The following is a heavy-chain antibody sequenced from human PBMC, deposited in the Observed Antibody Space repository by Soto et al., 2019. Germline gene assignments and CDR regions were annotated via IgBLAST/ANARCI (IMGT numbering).Heavy chain of an antibody. CDR1: GASIKSGDYY. D-gene: IGHD3-10*01. Sequence: KPSETLSLTYTVSGASIKSGDYYWSWIRQPPGECLEWIGHIYYSGSTYYNPSLKSRAGISVDSSKSQVSLKLTSVTAAETAVYFCARILRNYYRLDYWGEGALVT. J-gene: IGHJ4*02. V-gene: IGHV4-30-4*01. CDR3: ARILRNYYRLDY. CDR2: IYYSGST.